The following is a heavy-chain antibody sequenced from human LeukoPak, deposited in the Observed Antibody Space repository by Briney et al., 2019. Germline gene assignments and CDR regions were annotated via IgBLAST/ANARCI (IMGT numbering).Heavy chain of an antibody. J-gene: IGHJ4*02. V-gene: IGHV4-38-2*02. CDR1: DYSISSGYY. CDR2: MYHSGST. CDR3: ARTGILWFGETNYFDY. D-gene: IGHD3-10*01. Sequence: SETLSLTCTVSDYSISSGYYWGWIRQPPGKGLEWIGSMYHSGSTYYNPSLKSRVTISVDTSKNQFSLKLTSVTAADTAVYYCARTGILWFGETNYFDYWGQGTLVTVSS.